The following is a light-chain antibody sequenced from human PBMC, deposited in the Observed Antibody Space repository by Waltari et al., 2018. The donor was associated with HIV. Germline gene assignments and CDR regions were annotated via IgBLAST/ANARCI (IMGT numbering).Light chain of an antibody. Sequence: QSALTQPASVSGSPGQSITISCTGTSSDVGSYNLVSWYQQHPGKAPKLMIYEVSKRPSGVSNRFSGSKSGNTASLTISGLQAEDEADYYCCSYAGLFGGGTKLTVL. CDR3: CSYAGL. J-gene: IGLJ3*02. CDR2: EVS. V-gene: IGLV2-23*02. CDR1: SSDVGSYNL.